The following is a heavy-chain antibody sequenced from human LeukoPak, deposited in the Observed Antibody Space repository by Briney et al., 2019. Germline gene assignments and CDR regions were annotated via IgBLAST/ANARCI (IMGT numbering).Heavy chain of an antibody. CDR1: GYTFTSYD. J-gene: IGHJ4*02. CDR2: MNPNSGGT. V-gene: IGHV1-2*02. Sequence: ASVKVSCKASGYTFTSYDINWVRQATGQGLEWMGWMNPNSGGTNYAQKFQGRVTMTRDTSINTAYMELSRLRSDDTAVYYCARDDGDYDFDYWGQGTLVTVSS. D-gene: IGHD4-17*01. CDR3: ARDDGDYDFDY.